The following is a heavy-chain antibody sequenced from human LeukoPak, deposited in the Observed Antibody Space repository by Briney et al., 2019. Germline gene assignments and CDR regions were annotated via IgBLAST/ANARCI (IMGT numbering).Heavy chain of an antibody. CDR3: ARRIAVAGTPFDY. D-gene: IGHD6-19*01. J-gene: IGHJ4*02. CDR2: IYYSGST. CDR1: GGSISSSSYY. V-gene: IGHV4-39*01. Sequence: PETLSLTCTVSGGSISSSSYYWGWIRQPPGKGLEWIGSIYYSGSTYYNPSLKSRVTISVDTSKNQFSLKLSSVTAADTAVYYCARRIAVAGTPFDYWGQGTLVTVSS.